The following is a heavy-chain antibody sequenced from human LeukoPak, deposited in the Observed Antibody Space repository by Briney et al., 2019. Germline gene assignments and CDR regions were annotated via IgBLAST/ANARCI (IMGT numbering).Heavy chain of an antibody. CDR2: ISNDGNNK. CDR3: AKDDAWLRFGE. Sequence: PGMSLRLSCAASGFPFSSYGMHWVRQAPGKGLEWVAAISNDGNNKFYADSVKGRFTISRDNSKNTLYLEVISLTAEDTAVYYCAKDDAWLRFGEWSQGTLVTVSS. D-gene: IGHD3-10*01. J-gene: IGHJ4*02. CDR1: GFPFSSYG. V-gene: IGHV3-30*18.